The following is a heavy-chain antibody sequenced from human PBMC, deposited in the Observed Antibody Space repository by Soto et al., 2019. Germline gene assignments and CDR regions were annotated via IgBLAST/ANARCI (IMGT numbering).Heavy chain of an antibody. CDR1: GFTFSSYA. J-gene: IGHJ4*02. CDR3: ARDPYDSSGYYYRGDFDY. Sequence: VQLLESGGGLVQPGGSLRLSCAASGFTFSSYAMSWVRQAPGKGLEWVAVISYDGSNKYYADSVKGRFTISRDNSKNTLYLQMNSLRAEDTAVYYCARDPYDSSGYYYRGDFDYWGQGTLVTVSS. V-gene: IGHV3-30-3*01. D-gene: IGHD3-22*01. CDR2: ISYDGSNK.